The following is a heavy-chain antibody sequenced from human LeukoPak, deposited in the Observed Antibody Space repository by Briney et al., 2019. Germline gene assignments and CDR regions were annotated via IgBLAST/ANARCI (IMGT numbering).Heavy chain of an antibody. Sequence: PSETLSLTCTVSGGSLSSSHYYWGWVRHPPGKGLEWIGSIYYSGNTYYNPSLKSRVTMSVDTSMNQFSLKLNSVTAADTAVYYCAGQRRVTGPNWFGPWGQGTLVTVSS. J-gene: IGHJ5*02. D-gene: IGHD2-8*01. CDR1: GGSLSSSHYY. V-gene: IGHV4-39*01. CDR2: IYYSGNT. CDR3: AGQRRVTGPNWFGP.